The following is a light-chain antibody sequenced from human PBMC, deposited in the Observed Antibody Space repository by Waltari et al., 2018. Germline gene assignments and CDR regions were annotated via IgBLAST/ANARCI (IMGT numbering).Light chain of an antibody. Sequence: EIVLTQSPRTLSLSAGERATLSCRASQSISGSYLAWYQQKPGQAPRLLIFGASIRGTGIPDKYSGSGSETDFTLTISRLDPEDSAVYYCQQYDTSPRTFGPGTKVEI. CDR1: QSISGSY. CDR3: QQYDTSPRT. V-gene: IGKV3-20*01. J-gene: IGKJ1*01. CDR2: GAS.